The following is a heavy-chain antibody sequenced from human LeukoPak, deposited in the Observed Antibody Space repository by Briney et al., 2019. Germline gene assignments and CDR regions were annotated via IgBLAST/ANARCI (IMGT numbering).Heavy chain of an antibody. J-gene: IGHJ6*02. CDR1: GGSISSSSYY. CDR2: IYYSGST. CDR3: ARGRDYYGMDV. Sequence: SETLSLTCTVYGGSISSSSYYWGWIRQPPGKGLEWIGSIYYSGSTYYNPSLKSRVTISVDTSKNQFSLKLSSVTAADTAVYYCARGRDYYGMDVWGQGTTVTVSS. V-gene: IGHV4-39*07.